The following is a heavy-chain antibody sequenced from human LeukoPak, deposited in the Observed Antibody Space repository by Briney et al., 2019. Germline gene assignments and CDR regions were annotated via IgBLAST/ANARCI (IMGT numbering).Heavy chain of an antibody. CDR2: ISSSGITI. CDR3: AELGITMIGGI. Sequence: GGSLRLSCAASGFTFSSYEMNWVRQAPGKGLGWVSYISSSGITIYYADSVKGRSTISRDNAKNSLYLQMNSLRAEDTAVYYCAELGITMIGGIWGKGTTVTISS. CDR1: GFTFSSYE. D-gene: IGHD3-10*02. V-gene: IGHV3-48*03. J-gene: IGHJ6*04.